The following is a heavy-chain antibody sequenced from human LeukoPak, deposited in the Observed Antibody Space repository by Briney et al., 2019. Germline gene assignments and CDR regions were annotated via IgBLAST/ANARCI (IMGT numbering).Heavy chain of an antibody. CDR3: TRDSANYHFAY. Sequence: GGSLRLSCAASGFTYSTYAMSWVRQAPGKGLEWVSVLYSGGATYYADSVKGRFTISRDNSKNIEFLQMNDLRTEDTAFYYCTRDSANYHFAYWGQGALVTVSS. CDR2: LYSGGAT. D-gene: IGHD4/OR15-4a*01. V-gene: IGHV3-66*01. CDR1: GFTYSTYA. J-gene: IGHJ4*02.